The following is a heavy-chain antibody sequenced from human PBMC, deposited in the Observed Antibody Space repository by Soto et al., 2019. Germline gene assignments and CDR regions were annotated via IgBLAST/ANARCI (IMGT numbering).Heavy chain of an antibody. Sequence: EVQLVESGGGLVKPGGSLRLSCAASGFAFSNAWINWVRQAPGKGLEWVGRIKSKGHGGTTDFAAPVRGRFAITRDYSRNMVYMQMNSLNTEDTAVYYCTTDSYTTVLEVRFDYWGQGTLVTVSS. J-gene: IGHJ4*02. D-gene: IGHD4-17*01. CDR3: TTDSYTTVLEVRFDY. CDR1: GFAFSNAW. V-gene: IGHV3-15*07. CDR2: IKSKGHGGTT.